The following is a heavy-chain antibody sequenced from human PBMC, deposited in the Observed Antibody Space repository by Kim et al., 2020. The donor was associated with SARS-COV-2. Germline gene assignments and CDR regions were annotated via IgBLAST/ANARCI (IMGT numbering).Heavy chain of an antibody. Sequence: ASVKVSCKASGYTFTSYGISWVRQAPGQGLEWMGWISAYNGNTNYAQKLQGRVTMTTDTSTSTAYMELRSLRSDDTAVYYCARDPRITMVRGKTVRSNNNWFDPWGQGTLVTVSS. J-gene: IGHJ5*02. CDR3: ARDPRITMVRGKTVRSNNNWFDP. D-gene: IGHD3-10*01. CDR2: ISAYNGNT. V-gene: IGHV1-18*04. CDR1: GYTFTSYG.